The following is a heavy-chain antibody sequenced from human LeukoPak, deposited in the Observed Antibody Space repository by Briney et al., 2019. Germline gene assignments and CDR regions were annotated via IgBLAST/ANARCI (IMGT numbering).Heavy chain of an antibody. CDR3: ATVPYGSGSYTYDAFDI. J-gene: IGHJ3*02. CDR1: GFTFSSYA. CDR2: ISGSGGST. D-gene: IGHD3-10*01. Sequence: GGSLRLPCAASGFTFSSYAMSWVRQAPGKGLEWVSAISGSGGSTYYADSVKGRFTISRDNSKNTLYLQMNSLRAEDTAVYYCATVPYGSGSYTYDAFDIWGQGTMVTVSS. V-gene: IGHV3-23*01.